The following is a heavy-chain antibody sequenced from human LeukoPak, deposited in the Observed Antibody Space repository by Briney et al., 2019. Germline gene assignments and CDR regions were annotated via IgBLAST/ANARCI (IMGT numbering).Heavy chain of an antibody. CDR3: AREQQLGYYYYYYMDV. D-gene: IGHD6-13*01. CDR1: GGSISSYY. Sequence: SETPSLTCTVSGGSISSYYWSWIRQPAGKGLEWIGRIYTSGSTNYNPSLKSRVTMSVDTSKNQFSLKLSSVTAADTAVYYCAREQQLGYYYYYYMDVWGKGTTVTVSS. CDR2: IYTSGST. J-gene: IGHJ6*03. V-gene: IGHV4-4*07.